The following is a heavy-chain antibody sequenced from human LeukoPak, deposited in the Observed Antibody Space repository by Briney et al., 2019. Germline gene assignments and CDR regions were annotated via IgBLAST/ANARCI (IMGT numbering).Heavy chain of an antibody. D-gene: IGHD3-9*01. Sequence: GGSLRLSCAASGFTFSSYAMSWVRQAPGKGLEWVSGISGSGRTTYYADSVKGRFTISRDNSKNTLSLQMNSLRAEDTAIYYCAKWGDYDILTGYYVPDYWGQGTLVTVSS. J-gene: IGHJ4*02. CDR3: AKWGDYDILTGYYVPDY. V-gene: IGHV3-23*01. CDR1: GFTFSSYA. CDR2: ISGSGRTT.